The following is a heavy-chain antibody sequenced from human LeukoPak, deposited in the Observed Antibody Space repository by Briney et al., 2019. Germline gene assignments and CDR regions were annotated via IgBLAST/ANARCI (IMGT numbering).Heavy chain of an antibody. CDR3: ARDRSNGVRKAAPKYYFDY. CDR2: IIPIFGTA. J-gene: IGHJ4*02. V-gene: IGHV1-69*13. D-gene: IGHD3-10*02. Sequence: ASVKVSCKASGGTFSSYAISWVRQAPGQGLEWMGGIIPIFGTANYAQKFQGRITITADESTSTAYMELSSLRSEDTAVYYCARDRSNGVRKAAPKYYFDYWGQGTQVTVSS. CDR1: GGTFSSYA.